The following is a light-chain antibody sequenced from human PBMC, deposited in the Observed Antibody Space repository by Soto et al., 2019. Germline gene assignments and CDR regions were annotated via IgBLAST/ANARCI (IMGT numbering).Light chain of an antibody. CDR1: SSNIGKNY. J-gene: IGLJ2*01. CDR2: DNN. CDR3: GTWDTSLSAVV. Sequence: QSVLTQPPSVSAAPGQKVTISCSGSSSNIGKNYVSWYLRLPGTAPKLLIYDNNERSSGIPDRFSGSKSGTSATLGIAGLQTGDEADYYCGTWDTSLSAVVFGGGTKVTVL. V-gene: IGLV1-51*01.